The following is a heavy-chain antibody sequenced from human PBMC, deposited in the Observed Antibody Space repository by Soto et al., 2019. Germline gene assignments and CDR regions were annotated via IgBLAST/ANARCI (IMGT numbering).Heavy chain of an antibody. CDR2: ISAYNGNT. J-gene: IGHJ6*02. Sequence: ASVKVSCKASGYTFTSYGISWVRQAPGQGLEWMGWISAYNGNTNYAQKLQGRVTMTTDTSTSTAYMELRSLRSDDTAVYYCERERGVCSTSCYGFYYYYGMDVWGQGTTVTVSS. CDR1: GYTFTSYG. V-gene: IGHV1-18*01. D-gene: IGHD2-2*01. CDR3: ERERGVCSTSCYGFYYYYGMDV.